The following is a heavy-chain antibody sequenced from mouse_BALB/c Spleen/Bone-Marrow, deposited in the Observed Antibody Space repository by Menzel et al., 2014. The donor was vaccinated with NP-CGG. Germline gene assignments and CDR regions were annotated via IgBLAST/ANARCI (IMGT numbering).Heavy chain of an antibody. J-gene: IGHJ2*01. CDR2: ISYSGST. Sequence: EVQLQQSGPSLVEPSQTLSLTCSVTGDSITSGYWNWVRKFPGNKLEYMGYISYSGSTYYNPSLKSRISITRDTSKNQYYLQMNSVTTEDTATYYCARYKGYYDHDGDYFDYWGQGTTLTVSS. CDR1: GDSITSGY. CDR3: ARYKGYYDHDGDYFDY. V-gene: IGHV3-8*02. D-gene: IGHD2-4*01.